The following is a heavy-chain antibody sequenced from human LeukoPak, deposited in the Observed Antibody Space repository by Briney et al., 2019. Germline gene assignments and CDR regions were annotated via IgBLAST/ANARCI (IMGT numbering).Heavy chain of an antibody. V-gene: IGHV3-48*02. J-gene: IGHJ3*01. CDR1: GFTVSSIH. CDR2: IMRTAADVT. CDR3: VRDWSYAFDL. Sequence: PGGSLRLSCAASGFTVSSIHMVWVRQAPGKGLEWISYIMRTAADVTSYADSVEGRFTISRDDAKNSLYLQMNSLRDDDTAVYYCVRDWSYAFDLWGQGTMVTVSS.